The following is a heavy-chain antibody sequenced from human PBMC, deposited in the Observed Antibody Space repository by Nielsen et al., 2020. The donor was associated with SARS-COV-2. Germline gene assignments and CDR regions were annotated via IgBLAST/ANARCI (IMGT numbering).Heavy chain of an antibody. CDR1: QYSFISYC. D-gene: IGHD3-10*01. V-gene: IGHV5-51*01. J-gene: IGHJ4*02. Sequence: GESLKISCKGSQYSFISYCIAWVRQMPGKGLEWMGIICPGGSDTTYSPSFQGQVTISADKSISTAYLQWSSLKASDTAMYYCARHADRYYYGSGSFYNYWGQGTLVTVSS. CDR3: ARHADRYYYGSGSFYNY. CDR2: ICPGGSDT.